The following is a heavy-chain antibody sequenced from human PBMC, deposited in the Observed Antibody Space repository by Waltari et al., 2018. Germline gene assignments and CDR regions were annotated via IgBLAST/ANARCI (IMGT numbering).Heavy chain of an antibody. Sequence: QLQLQESGPGLVKPSETLSLTCTVSGGSISSSSYYWGWIRQPPGKGLEWIGCIYYSGRPYSPPSLKSRVTISVATSKNQFSLKLSSVTAADTAVYYCASVGQLVLGYWGQGTLVTVSS. V-gene: IGHV4-39*07. CDR2: IYYSGRP. J-gene: IGHJ4*02. CDR1: GGSISSSSYY. D-gene: IGHD6-13*01. CDR3: ASVGQLVLGY.